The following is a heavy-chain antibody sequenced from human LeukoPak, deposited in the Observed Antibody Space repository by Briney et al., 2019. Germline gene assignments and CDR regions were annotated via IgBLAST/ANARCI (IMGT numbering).Heavy chain of an antibody. J-gene: IGHJ6*03. CDR1: GFTFSSYW. D-gene: IGHD6-19*01. Sequence: PGGPLRLSCAASGFTFSSYWMHWVRQAPGKGLVWVSRINSDGSSTSYADSVKGRFTISRDNAKNTLYLQMNSLRAEDTAVYYCARGDSSEAYYYYYMDVWGKGTTVTVSS. CDR2: INSDGSST. CDR3: ARGDSSEAYYYYYMDV. V-gene: IGHV3-74*01.